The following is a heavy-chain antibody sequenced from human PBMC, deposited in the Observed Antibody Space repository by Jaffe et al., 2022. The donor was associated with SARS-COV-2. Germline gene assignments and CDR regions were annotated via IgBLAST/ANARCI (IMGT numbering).Heavy chain of an antibody. Sequence: QLQLQESGPGLVKPSETLSLTCTVSGGSISSWGLYWGWIRQPPGKGLEWIGSIFYSGSTYYNPSLKSRVTISIDTSKNQFSLKLSSVTAADTAVHYCARLPNSGFGPPDYWGQGTLVTVSS. V-gene: IGHV4-39*01. D-gene: IGHD3-10*01. CDR1: GGSISSWGLY. CDR3: ARLPNSGFGPPDY. J-gene: IGHJ4*02. CDR2: IFYSGST.